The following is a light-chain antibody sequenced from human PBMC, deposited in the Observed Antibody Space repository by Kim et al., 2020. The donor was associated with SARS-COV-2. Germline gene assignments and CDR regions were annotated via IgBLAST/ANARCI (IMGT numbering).Light chain of an antibody. Sequence: QSALTQPPSASGSPGQSVTISCTGTSSDVGVYNYVSWYQQHPGKAPKLIIYDVNKRPSGVPDRVSGSKSGNTVSLTVSGLQAEDESNYYCGSYAGSKNVFGAGTKVTVL. V-gene: IGLV2-8*01. CDR3: GSYAGSKNV. CDR1: SSDVGVYNY. J-gene: IGLJ1*01. CDR2: DVN.